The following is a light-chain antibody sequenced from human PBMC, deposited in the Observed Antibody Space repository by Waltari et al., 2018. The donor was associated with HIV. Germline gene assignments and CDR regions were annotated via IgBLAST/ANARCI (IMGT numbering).Light chain of an antibody. Sequence: DIQMTQSPSSLSASVGDRVTITCQASQDIDYYLNWYQQKPGKAPELLIYGAFSLQSGVPSVFSGSGSGTDFTLTITSLQPEDFATYFCQQSYRIPLTFGGGTKVEL. CDR3: QQSYRIPLT. J-gene: IGKJ4*01. CDR1: QDIDYY. V-gene: IGKV1-39*01. CDR2: GAF.